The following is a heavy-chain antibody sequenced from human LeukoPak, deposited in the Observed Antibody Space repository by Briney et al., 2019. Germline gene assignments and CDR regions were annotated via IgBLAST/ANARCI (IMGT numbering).Heavy chain of an antibody. CDR2: IIPIFGTA. J-gene: IGHJ6*02. CDR3: ARSSYSSGPESYYYYGMDV. CDR1: GGTFSSYA. V-gene: IGHV1-69*13. Sequence: SVKVSCKASGGTFSSYAISWVRQAPGQGLEWMGGIIPIFGTANYAQKFQGRVTITADESTSTAYMELSSLRSEDTAVYYCARSSYSSGPESYYYYGMDVWGQGTTVTVSS. D-gene: IGHD6-19*01.